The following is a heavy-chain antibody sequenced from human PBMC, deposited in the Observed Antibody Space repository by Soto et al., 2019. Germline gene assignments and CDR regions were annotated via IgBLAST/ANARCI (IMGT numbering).Heavy chain of an antibody. J-gene: IGHJ6*02. D-gene: IGHD3-10*01. V-gene: IGHV3-23*01. Sequence: GGSLRLSCAASGFTFRSYAMNWVRQAPGKGLEWVSRISGNGGDTNYADSVKGRFTISRDNSKNTLYMQMNSLRAEDTAVYYCDNTGAYYGMDVWGQGNTVTVSS. CDR1: GFTFRSYA. CDR3: DNTGAYYGMDV. CDR2: ISGNGGDT.